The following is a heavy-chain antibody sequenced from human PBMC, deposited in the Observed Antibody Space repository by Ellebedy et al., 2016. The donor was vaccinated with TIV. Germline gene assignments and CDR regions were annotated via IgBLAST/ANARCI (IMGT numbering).Heavy chain of an antibody. CDR1: GYTFTSYA. D-gene: IGHD2-15*01. V-gene: IGHV1-3*01. CDR3: ARGGVGVVAASYYGMDV. J-gene: IGHJ6*02. CDR2: VSGGSGNT. Sequence: AASVKVSCKASGYTFTSYAMHWVRQAPGQRLEWMGWVSGGSGNTKYSQKFQGRVTITRDTTASTADLELSSLTSEDTAVYYCARGGVGVVAASYYGMDVWGQGTTVTVSS.